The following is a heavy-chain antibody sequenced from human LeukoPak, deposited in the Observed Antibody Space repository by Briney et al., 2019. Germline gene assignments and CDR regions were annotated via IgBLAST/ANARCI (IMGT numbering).Heavy chain of an antibody. D-gene: IGHD6-13*01. J-gene: IGHJ6*02. CDR1: GFTFSSYA. Sequence: GGSLRLSCAASGFTFSSYAMHWVRQAPGKGLEYVSAISSNGGSTYYANSVKGRFTISRDNSKNTLYLQMGSLRAEDMAVYYCARDSDSSSWYRYYYYGMDVWGQGTTVTVSS. CDR2: ISSNGGST. CDR3: ARDSDSSSWYRYYYYGMDV. V-gene: IGHV3-64*01.